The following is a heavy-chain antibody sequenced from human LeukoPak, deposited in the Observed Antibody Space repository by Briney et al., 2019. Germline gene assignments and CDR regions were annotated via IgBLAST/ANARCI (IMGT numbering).Heavy chain of an antibody. CDR3: AKDPNGDYIGAFDI. V-gene: IGHV3-23*01. Sequence: GGSLRLSCTTSKFNFNNYGMTWVRQAPGKGLEWVSSISGSGGSTQYAPSVQGRFTISRDNPKNTLYLQMNSLRAEDTAVYYCAKDPNGDYIGAFDIWGQGTMVTVSS. CDR2: ISGSGGST. D-gene: IGHD4-17*01. J-gene: IGHJ3*02. CDR1: KFNFNNYG.